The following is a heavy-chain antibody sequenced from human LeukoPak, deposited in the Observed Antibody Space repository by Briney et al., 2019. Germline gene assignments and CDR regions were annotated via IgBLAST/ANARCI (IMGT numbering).Heavy chain of an antibody. CDR3: ARRYENYYYGMDV. V-gene: IGHV5-51*01. CDR2: IYPGDSDT. CDR1: GYSFTSYW. D-gene: IGHD1-14*01. Sequence: PGESLKISCKGFGYSFTSYWIGWVRQMPGKGLEWMGIIYPGDSDTRYSPSFQGQVTISADKSISTAYLQWSSLKASDTAMYYCARRYENYYYGMDVWGQGTTVTISS. J-gene: IGHJ6*02.